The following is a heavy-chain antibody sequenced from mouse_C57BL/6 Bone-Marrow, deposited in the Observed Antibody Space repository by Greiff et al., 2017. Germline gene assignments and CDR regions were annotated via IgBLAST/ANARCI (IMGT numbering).Heavy chain of an antibody. Sequence: VKLQQPGAELVKPGASVKLSCKASGYTFTSYWMHWVKQRPGQGLEWIGMIHPNSGSTNYNEKFKSKATLTVDKSSSTAYMQLSSLTSEDSAVYYCARGGYGGYDADYWGQGTTLTVSS. V-gene: IGHV1-64*01. CDR1: GYTFTSYW. J-gene: IGHJ2*01. D-gene: IGHD2-2*01. CDR2: IHPNSGST. CDR3: ARGGYGGYDADY.